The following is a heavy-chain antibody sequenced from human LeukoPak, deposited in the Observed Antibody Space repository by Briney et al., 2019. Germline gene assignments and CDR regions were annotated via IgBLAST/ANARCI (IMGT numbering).Heavy chain of an antibody. Sequence: TGGSLRLSCAASGFTFSDYYMSWIRQAPGKGLEWVSYISSSGSTIYYADSVKGRFTISRDNAKNSLYLQMNSLRAEDTAVYYCARRRKYSSSWYFTGYYYYYMDVWGKGTTVTISS. D-gene: IGHD6-13*01. CDR1: GFTFSDYY. CDR2: ISSSGSTI. CDR3: ARRRKYSSSWYFTGYYYYYMDV. J-gene: IGHJ6*03. V-gene: IGHV3-11*04.